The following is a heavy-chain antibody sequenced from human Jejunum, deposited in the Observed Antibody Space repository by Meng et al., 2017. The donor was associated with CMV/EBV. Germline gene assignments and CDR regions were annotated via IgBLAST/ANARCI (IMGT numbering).Heavy chain of an antibody. CDR3: ARDKAGYKNCDS. Sequence: PDSCPGLDQPSQTLSAPCPVPGGSLASDDYWWSWIRQPPGQGLEWIGYIYHKRNTYYNPSLRSRISISVDTSKNQFSLRLRSVTAADPAVYYCARDKAGYKNCDSWGQGTLVTVSS. V-gene: IGHV4-30-4*08. CDR2: IYHKRNT. J-gene: IGHJ5*01. D-gene: IGHD5-24*01. CDR1: GGSLASDDYW.